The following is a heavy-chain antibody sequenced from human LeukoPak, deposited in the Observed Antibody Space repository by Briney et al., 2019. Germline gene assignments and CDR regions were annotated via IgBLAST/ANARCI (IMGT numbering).Heavy chain of an antibody. V-gene: IGHV1-2*06. CDR2: INPNSGGT. D-gene: IGHD2-2*01. CDR3: ARVGDCSSTSCYVIDP. J-gene: IGHJ5*02. CDR1: GYTFTGYY. Sequence: GASVKVSCKAAGYTFTGYYMFWVRQAPGQGLEWMGRINPNSGGTNYAQKFQGRVTMTRDTSISTAYMELSRLRSDDTAVYYCARVGDCSSTSCYVIDPWGQGTLVTVSS.